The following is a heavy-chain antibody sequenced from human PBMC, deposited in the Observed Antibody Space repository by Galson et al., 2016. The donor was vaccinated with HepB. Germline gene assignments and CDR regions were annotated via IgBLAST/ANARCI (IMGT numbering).Heavy chain of an antibody. V-gene: IGHV3-9*03. CDR2: ISWHSAFI. D-gene: IGHD6-6*01. J-gene: IGHJ4*02. CDR1: GFAFDDYD. Sequence: SLRLSCAVSGFAFDDYDMHWVRQPPGKGPEWVSGISWHSAFIGYADSVRGRFTLSRDNAKNSLYLQLSSMRAEDMALYYCAKMSSSRPRAEFDYWGQGTLVTVSS. CDR3: AKMSSSRPRAEFDY.